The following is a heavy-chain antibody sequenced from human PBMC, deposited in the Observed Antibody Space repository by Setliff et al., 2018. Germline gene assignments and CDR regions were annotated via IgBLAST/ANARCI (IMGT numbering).Heavy chain of an antibody. V-gene: IGHV1-18*01. CDR1: GYIFNDYG. Sequence: GASVKVSCKTSGYIFNDYGIAWVRQAPGQVPGWMAWISPYSGKTYNSPSLHGRLTLTTDTSTATAHMELRNLAFNDTAVYYCSGLVRFCTRTSCQRLSGGEFWGQGTLVTVSS. CDR3: SGLVRFCTRTSCQRLSGGEF. J-gene: IGHJ4*02. CDR2: ISPYSGKT. D-gene: IGHD2-8*01.